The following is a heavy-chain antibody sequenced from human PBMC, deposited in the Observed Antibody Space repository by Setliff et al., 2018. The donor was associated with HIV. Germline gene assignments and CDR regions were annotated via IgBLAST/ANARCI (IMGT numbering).Heavy chain of an antibody. V-gene: IGHV4-39*01. CDR1: GGSISSSNYY. CDR2: IYYSGGT. J-gene: IGHJ4*02. Sequence: SETLSLTCSVSGGSISSSNYYWGWIRQPPGKGLEWIGSIYYSGGTYYNPSLKSRVTISVDTSKNQFSLKLSSVTASDTAVYYCARHLVPTMAKGYFDYWGQGTLVTVS. CDR3: ARHLVPTMAKGYFDY. D-gene: IGHD5-12*01.